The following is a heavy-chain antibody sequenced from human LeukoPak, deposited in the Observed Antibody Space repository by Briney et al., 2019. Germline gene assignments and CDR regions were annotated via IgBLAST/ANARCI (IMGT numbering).Heavy chain of an antibody. J-gene: IGHJ6*02. CDR1: GGSISSYY. Sequence: SETLSLTCTVSGGSISSYYWSWIRQPPGKGLEWIGYIYYSGSTNYNPSLKSRVTISVDTSKNQFSLKLSSVTAADTAVYYCARGPPPIPLYYYYGMDVWGQGTTVTVSS. CDR3: ARGPPPIPLYYYYGMDV. D-gene: IGHD2-2*02. CDR2: IYYSGST. V-gene: IGHV4-59*01.